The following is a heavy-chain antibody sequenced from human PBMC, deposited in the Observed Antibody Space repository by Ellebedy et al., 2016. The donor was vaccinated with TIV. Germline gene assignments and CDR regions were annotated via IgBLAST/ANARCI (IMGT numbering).Heavy chain of an antibody. V-gene: IGHV3-7*01. J-gene: IGHJ3*02. CDR3: ARDIGFSSGWSEALDS. D-gene: IGHD6-19*01. CDR2: IKPDGSGT. Sequence: GESLKISCAASGFTFSAFWMNWVRQAPGKGLEWVANIKPDGSGTFYVDSVKGRFTISRDNAKNSLHLQMNSLRAEDTAVYYCARDIGFSSGWSEALDSWGQGTMVAVYS. CDR1: GFTFSAFW.